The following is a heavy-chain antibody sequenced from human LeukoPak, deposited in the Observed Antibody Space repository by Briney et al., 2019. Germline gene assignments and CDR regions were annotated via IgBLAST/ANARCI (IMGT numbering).Heavy chain of an antibody. D-gene: IGHD1-26*01. Sequence: GGSLRLSCVASGFTFSNFAIHWVRQAPGKGLEWVTIVSYDGNRKYYADSVRGRFTVSRDNSKNTLHLEMNSLRVEDTAVYYRARDMRGREAGATISDYWGQGTLVTVSS. CDR1: GFTFSNFA. CDR3: ARDMRGREAGATISDY. J-gene: IGHJ4*02. V-gene: IGHV3-30-3*01. CDR2: VSYDGNRK.